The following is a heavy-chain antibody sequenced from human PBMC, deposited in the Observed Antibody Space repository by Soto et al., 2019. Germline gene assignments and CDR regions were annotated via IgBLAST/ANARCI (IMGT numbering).Heavy chain of an antibody. CDR3: ARDPVYSGYDYPEEKNTGFDP. CDR2: TYYRSKWYN. CDR1: GDSVSSNSAA. J-gene: IGHJ5*02. D-gene: IGHD5-12*01. Sequence: PSQTLSLTCAISGDSVSSNSAAWNWIRQSPSRGLEWLGRTYYRSKWYNDYAVSVKRRITINPDTSKNQISLQLNTMTPEDTAVYYCARDPVYSGYDYPEEKNTGFDPWGQGTLVTVSS. V-gene: IGHV6-1*01.